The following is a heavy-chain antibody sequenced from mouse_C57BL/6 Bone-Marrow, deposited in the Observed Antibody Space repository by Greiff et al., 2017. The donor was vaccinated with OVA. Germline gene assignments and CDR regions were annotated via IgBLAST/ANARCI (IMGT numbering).Heavy chain of an antibody. D-gene: IGHD1-1*01. CDR1: GYSFTDYN. CDR2: INPNYGTT. J-gene: IGHJ1*03. V-gene: IGHV1-39*01. Sequence: VQLQQSGPELVKPGASVKISCKASGYSFTDYNMNWVKQSNGKSLEWIGVINPNYGTTSYNQKFKGKATLTVDQSSSTAYMQLNSLTSEDSAVYYCAREYYYGSSLYWYFDVWGTGTTVTVSS. CDR3: AREYYYGSSLYWYFDV.